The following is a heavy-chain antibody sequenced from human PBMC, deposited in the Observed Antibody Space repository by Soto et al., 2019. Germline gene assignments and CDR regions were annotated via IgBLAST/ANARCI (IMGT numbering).Heavy chain of an antibody. D-gene: IGHD1-26*01. CDR2: IYYTGTT. CDR1: GASVSSGTYY. V-gene: IGHV4-61*01. CDR3: AREAKWDLPSYYYYAMDV. Sequence: SETLSLTCTVSGASVSSGTYYWNWIRQPPGRGLEWIGHIYYTGTTKYSPSLKSRVIISVDKSRNQFSLKLSSMTAADTAVYYCAREAKWDLPSYYYYAMDVWGPGTTVTVSS. J-gene: IGHJ6*02.